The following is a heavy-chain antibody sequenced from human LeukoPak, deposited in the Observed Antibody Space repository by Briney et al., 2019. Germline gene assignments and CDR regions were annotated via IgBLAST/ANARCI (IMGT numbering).Heavy chain of an antibody. CDR1: GFTFSNYA. J-gene: IGHJ4*02. D-gene: IGHD3-10*01. V-gene: IGHV3-23*01. CDR3: ANKEEFIDY. Sequence: GGSLRLSCSVSGFTFSNYAMHWVRQAPGKGLEWVSLISGGSGNIYYVDSVKGRFTISRDNSKNTLYVQMTSLRAEDTAIYYCANKEEFIDYWGQGTLVTVSS. CDR2: ISGGSGNI.